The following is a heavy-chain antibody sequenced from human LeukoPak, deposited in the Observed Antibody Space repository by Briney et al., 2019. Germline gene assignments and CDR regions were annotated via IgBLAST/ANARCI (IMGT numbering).Heavy chain of an antibody. CDR3: AKRGLRDYYFDY. CDR2: ISGSGGST. D-gene: IGHD3/OR15-3a*01. Sequence: GGSQRLSCAASGFTFSSYAMSWVRQAPGKGLEWVSAISGSGGSTYYADSVKGRFTISRDNSKNTLYLQMNSLRAEDTAVYYCAKRGLRDYYFDYWGQGTLVTVSS. V-gene: IGHV3-23*01. CDR1: GFTFSSYA. J-gene: IGHJ4*02.